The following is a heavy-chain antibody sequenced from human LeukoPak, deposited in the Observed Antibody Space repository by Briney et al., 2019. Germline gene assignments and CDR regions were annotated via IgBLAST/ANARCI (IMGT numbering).Heavy chain of an antibody. CDR3: ARDHVLLWFGELLEGDAFDI. CDR1: GFTFSSYW. D-gene: IGHD3-10*01. J-gene: IGHJ3*02. CDR2: ISSSSSYI. V-gene: IGHV3-21*01. Sequence: PGGSLRLSCAASGFTFSSYWMHWVRQAPGKGLEWVSSISSSSSYIYYADSVKGRFTISRDNAKNSLYLQMNSLRAEDTAVYYCARDHVLLWFGELLEGDAFDIWGQGTMVTVSS.